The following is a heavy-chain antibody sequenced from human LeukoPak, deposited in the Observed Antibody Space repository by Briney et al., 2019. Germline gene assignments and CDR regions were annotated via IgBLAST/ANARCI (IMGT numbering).Heavy chain of an antibody. J-gene: IGHJ5*02. CDR3: ALTYGSGPFDP. D-gene: IGHD3-10*01. CDR2: ISHSGSI. V-gene: IGHV4-4*02. CDR1: GYSISSGYW. Sequence: SDTLSLTCAVSGYSISSGYWWSWVRQSPEKGLEWIGEISHSGSINYNPSLKSRVTISLDKSKNHFSLMLTSVTAADTAVYYCALTYGSGPFDPWGQGTLVTVSS.